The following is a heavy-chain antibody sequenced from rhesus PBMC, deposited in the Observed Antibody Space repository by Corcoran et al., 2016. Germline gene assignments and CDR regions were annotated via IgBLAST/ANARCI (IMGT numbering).Heavy chain of an antibody. CDR1: GGSVSSSNW. Sequence: QVQLQESGPGLVKPSETLSLTCAVSGGSVSSSNWRSWIRQPPGKGLEWIGYSSGSSCSTYYNPSLKGRVTISTDTSKHQFSLELSSVTAADTAVYYCARVIYGNSQEDYWGQGVLLTVSS. D-gene: IGHD4-35*01. CDR2: SSGSSCST. V-gene: IGHV4-65*01. CDR3: ARVIYGNSQEDY. J-gene: IGHJ4*01.